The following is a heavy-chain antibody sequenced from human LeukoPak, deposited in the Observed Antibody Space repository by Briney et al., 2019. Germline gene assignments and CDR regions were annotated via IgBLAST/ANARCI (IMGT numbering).Heavy chain of an antibody. CDR1: GGSISSYY. Sequence: PSETLSLTCTVSGGSISSYYWSWIRQPPGKGLEWIGRIYYTGTTNYNPSLKSRVTMSVDTSKNQFSLKLSSVTAADTAVYYCARGGYYGSVDYWGQGPLVTVSS. CDR3: ARGGYYGSVDY. V-gene: IGHV4-59*08. CDR2: IYYTGTT. D-gene: IGHD3-10*01. J-gene: IGHJ4*02.